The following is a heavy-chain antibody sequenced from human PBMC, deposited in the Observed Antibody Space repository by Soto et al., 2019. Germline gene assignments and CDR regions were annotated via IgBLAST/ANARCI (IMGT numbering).Heavy chain of an antibody. CDR1: GGSFSGYY. CDR3: ARDDIAVAGTRLIQH. CDR2: INHSGST. D-gene: IGHD6-19*01. J-gene: IGHJ1*01. V-gene: IGHV4-34*01. Sequence: SETLSLTCAVYGGSFSGYYWSWIRQPPGKGLEWTGEINHSGSTNYNPSLKSRVTISVDTSKNQFSLKLSSVTAADTAVYYCARDDIAVAGTRLIQHWGQGTLVTVSS.